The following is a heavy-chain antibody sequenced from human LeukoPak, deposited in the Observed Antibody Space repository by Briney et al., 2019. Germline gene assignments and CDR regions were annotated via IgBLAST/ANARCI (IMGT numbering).Heavy chain of an antibody. CDR1: GLTFSSRW. CDR2: IQPDGREQ. CDR3: ASQSYARFDP. D-gene: IGHD3-16*01. Sequence: GGSLRLSCAASGLTFSSRWMSWVRQAPGKGLGWVGNIQPDGREQYPVDSVKGRFTISRDNARNSLFLQMNSLRVEDTAVYYCASQSYARFDPWGQGTLVTVSS. V-gene: IGHV3-7*01. J-gene: IGHJ5*02.